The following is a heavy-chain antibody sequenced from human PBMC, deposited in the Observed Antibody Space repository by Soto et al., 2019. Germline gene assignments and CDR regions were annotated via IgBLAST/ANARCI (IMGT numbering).Heavy chain of an antibody. CDR3: ARREPQYSSDSGYYYYGMDV. CDR1: VYSFTSYW. V-gene: IGHV5-10-1*04. D-gene: IGHD6-19*01. CDR2: IGPSDSYV. J-gene: IGHJ6*02. Sequence: GDSLKISRKGSVYSFTSYWHSWSRHMPGKGLEWMGRIGPSDSYVNYSTFFQGQVSISADKSISTAYLQWSSLKASDTAMYYCARREPQYSSDSGYYYYGMDVWGQGTTVNV.